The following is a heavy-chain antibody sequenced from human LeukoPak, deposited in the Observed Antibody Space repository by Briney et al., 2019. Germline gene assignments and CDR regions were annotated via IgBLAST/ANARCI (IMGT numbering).Heavy chain of an antibody. D-gene: IGHD5-24*01. J-gene: IGHJ4*02. CDR1: GFTFTTYG. CDR2: IMSDGRST. Sequence: GGSLRLSCAASGFTFTTYGMHWVRQAPGKGLVWVSRIMSDGRSTYADSVKGRFTISRDTAKNTLYLHMNSLRAEDTAVYYCARDSQFIGPLYWGQGTLVTVSS. CDR3: ARDSQFIGPLY. V-gene: IGHV3-74*01.